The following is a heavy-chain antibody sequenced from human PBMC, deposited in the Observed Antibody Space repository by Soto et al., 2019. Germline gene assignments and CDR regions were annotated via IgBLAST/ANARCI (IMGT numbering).Heavy chain of an antibody. CDR2: IIPICGSA. D-gene: IGHD2-21*02. CDR1: GGTFSSYA. J-gene: IGHJ5*02. CDR3: ALRVVTATYNWFDP. Sequence: QVQLVQSGAEVKKPGSSVKVSCKASGGTFSSYAISWVRQAPGQGLEWMGGIIPICGSANYAQKFQGRVTITADESTSAAYRELSSLRSEDTAVYYCALRVVTATYNWFDPWGQGTLVTVS. V-gene: IGHV1-69*01.